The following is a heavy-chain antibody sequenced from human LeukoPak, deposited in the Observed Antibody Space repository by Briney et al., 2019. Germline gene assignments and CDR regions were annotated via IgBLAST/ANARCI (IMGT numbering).Heavy chain of an antibody. J-gene: IGHJ6*02. CDR2: INRSGDTV. D-gene: IGHD3-16*02. Sequence: GGSLRLSCAASGLTFDDSAMHWVRQVPGKGLEWVSGINRSGDTVGYADSVKGRFTISRDNAKNSLYLQMSSLSADGTAVYYCARGGSYRAPDYNYYYGMDVWGQGTTVTVSS. CDR3: ARGGSYRAPDYNYYYGMDV. CDR1: GLTFDDSA. V-gene: IGHV3-9*01.